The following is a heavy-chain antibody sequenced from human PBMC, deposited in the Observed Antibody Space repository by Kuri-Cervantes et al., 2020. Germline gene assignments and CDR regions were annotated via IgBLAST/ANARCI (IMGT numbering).Heavy chain of an antibody. CDR2: INPNSGGT. J-gene: IGHJ6*02. D-gene: IGHD3-10*01. V-gene: IGHV1-2*02. Sequence: ASVKVSCKASGYTFTGYYMHWVRQAPGQGLEWMGWINPNSGGTNYAQKFQGRVTMTRDTSISTAYMELSRLRSDDTAVYYCAREEGTMVRGVMGYYGMDVWGQGTTVTVSS. CDR3: AREEGTMVRGVMGYYGMDV. CDR1: GYTFTGYY.